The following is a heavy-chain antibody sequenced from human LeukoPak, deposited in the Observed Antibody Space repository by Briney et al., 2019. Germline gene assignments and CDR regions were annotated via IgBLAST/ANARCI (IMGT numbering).Heavy chain of an antibody. Sequence: ASETLSLTCAVYGGSFSGHYWSWIRQPPGKGLEWIGEINHSGSTNYNPSLKSRVTISVDTSKNQFSPKLSSVTAADTAVYYCARARGYSGYDVWGQGTLVTVSS. V-gene: IGHV4-34*01. CDR3: ARARGYSGYDV. CDR2: INHSGST. D-gene: IGHD5-12*01. CDR1: GGSFSGHY. J-gene: IGHJ4*02.